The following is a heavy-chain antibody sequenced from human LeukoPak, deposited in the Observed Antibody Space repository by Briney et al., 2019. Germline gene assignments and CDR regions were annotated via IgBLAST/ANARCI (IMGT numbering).Heavy chain of an antibody. J-gene: IGHJ4*02. V-gene: IGHV3-9*01. D-gene: IGHD3-22*01. CDR3: AEDYDSSGYYVAY. Sequence: PGGSLRLSCAASGFTFDDYAMHWVRQAPGKGLEWVSGISWNSGSIGYADSVKGRFTISRDNAKNSLYLQMNSLRTEDTALYYCAEDYDSSGYYVAYWGQGTLVTVSS. CDR1: GFTFDDYA. CDR2: ISWNSGSI.